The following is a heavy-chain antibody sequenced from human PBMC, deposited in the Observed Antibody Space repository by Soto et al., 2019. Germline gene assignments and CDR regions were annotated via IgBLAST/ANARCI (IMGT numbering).Heavy chain of an antibody. D-gene: IGHD3-3*01. CDR1: GFTFSSYA. J-gene: IGHJ6*02. V-gene: IGHV3-23*01. Sequence: EVQLLESGGGLVQPGGSLRLSCAASGFTFSSYAMSWVRQAPGKGLEWVSAISGSGGSTYYADSVKGRFTISRDNSKNSLYLQMNSLRAEDTAVYYCAREGYDFWTYYYGMDVWGQGTTVTVSS. CDR2: ISGSGGST. CDR3: AREGYDFWTYYYGMDV.